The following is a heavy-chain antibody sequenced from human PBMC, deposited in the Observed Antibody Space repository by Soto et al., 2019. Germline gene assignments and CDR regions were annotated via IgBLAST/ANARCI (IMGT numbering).Heavy chain of an antibody. J-gene: IGHJ4*02. Sequence: SETLSLTCTVSGGSINSYYWSWIRQPPGQGLEWIGNIYYHGDTYYNPFIQSRVSISVDTSRNQISLRLSYVTAGDTAVYYCARLTLGGTRYFDYWGQGAVVTVSS. CDR2: IYYHGDT. CDR3: ARLTLGGTRYFDY. D-gene: IGHD1-26*01. CDR1: GGSINSYY. V-gene: IGHV4-59*04.